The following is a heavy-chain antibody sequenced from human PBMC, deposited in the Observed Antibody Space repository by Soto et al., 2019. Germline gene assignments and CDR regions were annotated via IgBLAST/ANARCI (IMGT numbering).Heavy chain of an antibody. V-gene: IGHV3-23*01. CDR2: ISGSGGST. Sequence: EVQLLESGGGLVQPGGSLRLSCAASGFTFSSYAMSWVRQAPGKGLEWVSAISGSGGSTYYADSVKGRFTISRDNSKKQLYLQMNSLRAEDTAVYYCANCRFLEWLFPRRYYYYGMDVWGQGTTVTVSS. CDR1: GFTFSSYA. J-gene: IGHJ6*02. CDR3: ANCRFLEWLFPRRYYYYGMDV. D-gene: IGHD3-3*01.